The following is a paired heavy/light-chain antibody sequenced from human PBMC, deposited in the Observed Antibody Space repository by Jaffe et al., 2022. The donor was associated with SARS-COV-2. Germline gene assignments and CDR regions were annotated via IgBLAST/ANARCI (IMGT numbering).Light chain of an antibody. J-gene: IGLJ3*02. Sequence: QSALTQPASVSGSPGQSITISCTGTSSDVGSYNLVSWYQHHPGKAPKLMIYEDNKRPSGVSNRFSGSNSGNTASLTISGLQAEDEADYYCCSYADSNTWVFGGGTKLTVL. V-gene: IGLV2-23*01. CDR3: CSYADSNTWV. CDR2: EDN. CDR1: SSDVGSYNL.
Heavy chain of an antibody. J-gene: IGHJ4*02. CDR1: GFTFGGYS. V-gene: IGHV3-64D*08. D-gene: IGHD1-26*01. CDR3: VKFRILGRSAPG. CDR2: ISSNGRNT. Sequence: EVQLVESGGGLVQPGGSLKLTCSASGFTFGGYSMDWVRQAPGKGLEYVSGISSNGRNTYYADSVKGRFSISRDNSKNTLYLQMSSLRPEDTAVYYCVKFRILGRSAPGWGQGTLVTVSS.